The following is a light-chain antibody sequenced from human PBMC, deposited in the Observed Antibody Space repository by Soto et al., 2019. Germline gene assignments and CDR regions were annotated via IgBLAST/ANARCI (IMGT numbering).Light chain of an antibody. CDR1: QSISDW. CDR2: KAS. Sequence: DIQMTQSPSTLSASVGDRVTITCRASQSISDWLVWYQQKPGKAPKLLIYKASSLESGVPSRFSGSGSGTEFTLTISSLQPDDFATYYCQQYNSYSETFGQGTKVEVK. V-gene: IGKV1-5*03. CDR3: QQYNSYSET. J-gene: IGKJ1*01.